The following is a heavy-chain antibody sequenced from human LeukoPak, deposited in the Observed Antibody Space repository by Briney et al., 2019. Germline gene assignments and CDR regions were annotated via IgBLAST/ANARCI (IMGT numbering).Heavy chain of an antibody. CDR2: ISWNSGSI. CDR1: GFTFDDYA. D-gene: IGHD6-19*01. CDR3: AKSPYSSGLYDY. Sequence: PGGSLRLFCAASGFTFDDYAMHWVRQAPGKGLEWVSGISWNSGSIGYADSVKGRFTISRDNAKNSLYLQMNSLRAEDTALYYCAKSPYSSGLYDYWGQGTLVTVSS. V-gene: IGHV3-9*01. J-gene: IGHJ4*02.